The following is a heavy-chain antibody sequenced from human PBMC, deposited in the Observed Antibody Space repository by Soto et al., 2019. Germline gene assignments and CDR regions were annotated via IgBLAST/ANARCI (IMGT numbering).Heavy chain of an antibody. CDR2: MNPNTGNT. CDR1: GYTFTNYD. D-gene: IGHD6-13*01. Sequence: GASVKVSCKASGYTFTNYDINWVRQATGQGLEWMGWMNPNTGNTGYTQKFQGRVTMTRNTSINTAFMELSSLRSEDTAVYYCARASRIAVVGLKYYFDYWGQGALVTVSS. CDR3: ARASRIAVVGLKYYFDY. V-gene: IGHV1-8*01. J-gene: IGHJ4*02.